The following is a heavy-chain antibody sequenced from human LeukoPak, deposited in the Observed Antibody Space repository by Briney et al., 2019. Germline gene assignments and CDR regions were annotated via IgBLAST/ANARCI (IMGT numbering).Heavy chain of an antibody. J-gene: IGHJ3*02. CDR2: INHSGST. D-gene: IGHD2-2*02. CDR1: GGSFSGYY. V-gene: IGHV4-34*01. Sequence: PSETLSLTCAVYGGSFSGYYWSWIRQPPGKGLEWIGEINHSGSTNYNPSLESRVTISVDTSKNQFSLKLSSVTAADTAVYYCAAYQLPYSDAFDIWGQGTMVTVSS. CDR3: AAYQLPYSDAFDI.